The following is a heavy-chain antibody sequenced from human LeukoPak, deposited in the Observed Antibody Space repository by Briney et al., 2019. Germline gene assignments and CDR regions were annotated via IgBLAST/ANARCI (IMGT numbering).Heavy chain of an antibody. J-gene: IGHJ4*02. CDR2: VRQDGKLK. D-gene: IGHD1-1*01. V-gene: IGHV3-30*02. Sequence: PGGSLRLSCVASGFSISNYYIHWVRQAPGKGLEWAASVRQDGKLKFYADSAKARFTISRDNSKNTVSLQMDSLRAEDTAQYYCSRERGDREFDYWGQGTLVTVSS. CDR1: GFSISNYY. CDR3: SRERGDREFDY.